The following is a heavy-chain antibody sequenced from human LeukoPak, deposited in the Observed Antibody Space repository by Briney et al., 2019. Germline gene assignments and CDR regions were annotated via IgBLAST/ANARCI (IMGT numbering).Heavy chain of an antibody. CDR2: IYYSGST. Sequence: PSETLSLTCTVSGGSISSSSYYWGWIRQPPGKGLEWIGSIYYSGSTYYNPSLKSRVTISVDTSKNQFSLKLSSVTAADTAVYYCARFQPYGDDNWFDPWGQGTLVTVS. V-gene: IGHV4-39*01. D-gene: IGHD4-17*01. J-gene: IGHJ5*02. CDR1: GGSISSSSYY. CDR3: ARFQPYGDDNWFDP.